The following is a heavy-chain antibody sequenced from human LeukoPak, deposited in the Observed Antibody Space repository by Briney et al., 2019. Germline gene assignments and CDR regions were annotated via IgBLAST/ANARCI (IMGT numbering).Heavy chain of an antibody. CDR2: ISGSGGST. CDR3: AKVNRGYSYVEYYFDY. J-gene: IGHJ4*02. CDR1: GFTFSSYA. Sequence: PGGSLRLSCAASGFTFSSYAVSWVRQAPGKGLEWVSAISGSGGSTYYADSVKGRFTISRDNSKNTLYLQMNSLRAEDTAVYYCAKVNRGYSYVEYYFDYWGQGTLVTVSS. D-gene: IGHD5-18*01. V-gene: IGHV3-23*01.